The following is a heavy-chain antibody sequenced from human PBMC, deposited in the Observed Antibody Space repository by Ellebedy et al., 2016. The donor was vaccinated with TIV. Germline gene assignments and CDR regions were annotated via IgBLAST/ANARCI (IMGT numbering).Heavy chain of an antibody. J-gene: IGHJ4*02. CDR3: ARSSGWDRFDY. V-gene: IGHV4-59*01. CDR2: IYYSGST. Sequence: MPSETLSLTCTVSGGSISTYYWSWIRQPPGRGLEWIGYIYYSGSTKYNPSLKSRVTIAVDTSKKQISLKLSSVTAADTAVYYCARSSGWDRFDYWGQGTLVTVSS. D-gene: IGHD6-19*01. CDR1: GGSISTYY.